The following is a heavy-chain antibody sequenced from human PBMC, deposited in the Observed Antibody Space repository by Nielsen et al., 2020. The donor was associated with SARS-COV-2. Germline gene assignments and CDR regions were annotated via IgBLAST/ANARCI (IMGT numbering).Heavy chain of an antibody. CDR3: ARLTGYSFHFDY. Sequence: GESLKISCAASGFTFSSYWMSWVRQAPGKGLEWVANIKQDGSEKYYVDSVKGRFTISRDNAKNSLYLQMNSLRAEDTAVYYCARLTGYSFHFDYWGQGTLVTVSS. V-gene: IGHV3-7*01. CDR2: IKQDGSEK. J-gene: IGHJ4*02. D-gene: IGHD3-9*01. CDR1: GFTFSSYW.